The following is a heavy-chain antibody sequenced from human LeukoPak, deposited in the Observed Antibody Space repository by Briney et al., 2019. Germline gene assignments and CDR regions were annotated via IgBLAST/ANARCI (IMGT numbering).Heavy chain of an antibody. V-gene: IGHV4-59*01. J-gene: IGHJ4*02. CDR1: GGSISSYY. Sequence: SETLSLTCTVSGGSISSYYWSWIRQPPGKGLEWIGYIYYSGSTNYNPSLKSRVTISVDTSKNQFSLKLSSVTAADTAVYYCARDLSYSSGSPYFDYWGQGTLVTVSS. CDR3: ARDLSYSSGSPYFDY. CDR2: IYYSGST. D-gene: IGHD6-19*01.